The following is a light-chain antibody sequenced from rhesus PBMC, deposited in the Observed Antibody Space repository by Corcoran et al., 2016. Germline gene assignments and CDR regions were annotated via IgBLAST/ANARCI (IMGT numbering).Light chain of an antibody. CDR2: WAS. V-gene: IGKV4-1*01. J-gene: IGKJ1*01. Sequence: DIVMTQSPDSLAVSLGERVTINCKSSQSLLYNSNNKNFFAWYQQKPGQAPKFLIYWASTRESGVPNRVSGSGSGTDFTLTIRGLQAEDVAVYYCQQYYSTPWTFGQGTKVEIK. CDR3: QQYYSTPWT. CDR1: QSLLYNSNNKNF.